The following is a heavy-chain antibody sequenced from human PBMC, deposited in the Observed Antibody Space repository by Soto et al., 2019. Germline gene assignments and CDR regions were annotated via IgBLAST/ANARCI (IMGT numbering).Heavy chain of an antibody. V-gene: IGHV3-23*01. CDR3: ARGLYPYCSGGSCYSVSYFDY. CDR2: ISGSGGST. Sequence: EVQLLESGGGLVQPGGSLRLSCAASGFTFSSYAMSWVRQAPGKGLERVSAISGSGGSTYYADSVKGRFTISRDNSKNTLYLQMNSLRAEDTAVYYCARGLYPYCSGGSCYSVSYFDYWGQGTLVTVSS. CDR1: GFTFSSYA. D-gene: IGHD2-15*01. J-gene: IGHJ4*02.